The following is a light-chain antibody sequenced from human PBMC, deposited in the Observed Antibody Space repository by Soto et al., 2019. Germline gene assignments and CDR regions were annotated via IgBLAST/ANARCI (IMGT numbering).Light chain of an antibody. J-gene: IGKJ1*01. CDR2: AAS. Sequence: EIVLTQSPGTPSLSPGERATLSCKTSRSLTTDYLAWYQQKFGQAPRLLIYAASRRATGIPDRFTGSGSGTDLTLTISRLEPEDFAVYYCQQYDSSPKKFGQGTKVDIK. CDR1: RSLTTDY. CDR3: QQYDSSPKK. V-gene: IGKV3-20*01.